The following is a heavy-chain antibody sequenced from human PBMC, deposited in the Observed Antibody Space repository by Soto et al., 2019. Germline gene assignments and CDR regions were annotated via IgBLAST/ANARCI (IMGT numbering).Heavy chain of an antibody. CDR3: ARGPRVSSTGTGAH. CDR1: GFTFSAYW. Sequence: GGSLRLSCAVSGFTFSAYWMHWVRQVPGKGLTWVSRISDDGSTTTYADSVKGRFVISRDNAKNSLYLEMNTLRVDDSGLYYCARGPRVSSTGTGAHWGRGTLVTVSS. V-gene: IGHV3-74*01. D-gene: IGHD1-1*01. J-gene: IGHJ4*02. CDR2: ISDDGSTT.